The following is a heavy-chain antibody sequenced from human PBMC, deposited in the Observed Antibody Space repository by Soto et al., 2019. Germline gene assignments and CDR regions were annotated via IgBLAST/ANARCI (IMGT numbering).Heavy chain of an antibody. CDR3: AKGHTDEFGHFSYYGMDV. J-gene: IGHJ6*02. V-gene: IGHV3-23*01. CDR1: GFTFSIYA. CDR2: IGGGGDDT. D-gene: IGHD3-16*01. Sequence: GGSLRLSCAASGFTFSIYAMSWVRQAPGKGLEWVSGIGGGGDDTDYADSVKGRFIISRDNSKSTLSLQMNGLRAEDTAVYYCAKGHTDEFGHFSYYGMDVWGQGTTVTVSS.